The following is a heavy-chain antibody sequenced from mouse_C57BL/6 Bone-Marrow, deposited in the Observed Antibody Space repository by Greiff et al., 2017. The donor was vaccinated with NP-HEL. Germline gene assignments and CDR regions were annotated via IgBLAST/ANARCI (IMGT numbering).Heavy chain of an antibody. D-gene: IGHD1-1*01. CDR3: ARDGITTVVAGGDY. CDR1: GYSITSGYY. V-gene: IGHV3-6*01. J-gene: IGHJ2*01. CDR2: ISYDGSN. Sequence: EVQRVESGPGLVKPSQSLSLTCSVTGYSITSGYYWNWIRQFPGNKLEWMGYISYDGSNNYNPSLKNRISITRDTSKNQFFLKLNSVTTEDTATYYCARDGITTVVAGGDYWGQGTTLTVSS.